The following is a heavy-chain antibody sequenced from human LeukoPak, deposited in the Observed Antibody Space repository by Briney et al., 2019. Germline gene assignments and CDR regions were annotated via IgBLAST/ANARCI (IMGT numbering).Heavy chain of an antibody. V-gene: IGHV1-2*02. CDR3: ARDPDYGDYVDYFGY. D-gene: IGHD4-17*01. CDR1: GYTFTGYY. J-gene: IGHJ4*02. CDR2: TNPNSGAT. Sequence: ASVKVSFKASGYTFTGYYIHWVRQAPGQGLEWMGWTNPNSGATKYAQKFQGRVTMTRDMSSRTAYMELSRLRSDDTAVYYCARDPDYGDYVDYFGYWGQGTLVTVSS.